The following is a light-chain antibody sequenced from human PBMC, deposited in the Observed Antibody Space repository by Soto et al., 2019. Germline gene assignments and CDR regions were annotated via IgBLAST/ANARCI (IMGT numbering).Light chain of an antibody. Sequence: DIQMTQSPSSLSASVGDRVTITCRASQTFSNFLNWYQQKPGKAPNLLVYGASSLQSGVPSRFSGSGSGTDFTLTITSLQPEDFATYYCQQSYSTPYTFGQGTKLQIK. CDR1: QTFSNF. J-gene: IGKJ2*01. CDR2: GAS. V-gene: IGKV1-39*01. CDR3: QQSYSTPYT.